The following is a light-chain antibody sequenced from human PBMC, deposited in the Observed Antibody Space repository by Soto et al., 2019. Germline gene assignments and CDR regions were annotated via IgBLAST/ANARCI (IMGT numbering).Light chain of an antibody. CDR3: GAWDDTGSGRWV. CDR1: RSNIGNNI. Sequence: QSGLTQPPSASATPGQTITISCTGTRSNIGNNIVTWYQQLPGAAPKVVVYRTKQRPSWVPDRFSGSKSGTSASLAITGLQPEDEADYYCGAWDDTGSGRWVFGGGTKVTVL. J-gene: IGLJ3*02. CDR2: RTK. V-gene: IGLV1-44*01.